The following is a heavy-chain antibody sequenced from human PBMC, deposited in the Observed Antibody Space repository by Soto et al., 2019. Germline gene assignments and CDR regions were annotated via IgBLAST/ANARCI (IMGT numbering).Heavy chain of an antibody. CDR3: ARASITDSLDY. V-gene: IGHV4-59*01. CDR1: GGSISSYY. CDR2: IYYGGST. J-gene: IGHJ4*02. D-gene: IGHD3-22*01. Sequence: SETLSLTCTVSGGSISSYYWSWIRQPPGKGLEWIGYIYYGGSTNYNPSLKSRVTISVDTSKNQFSLKLSSVTAADTAVYYCARASITDSLDYWGQGTLVTVSS.